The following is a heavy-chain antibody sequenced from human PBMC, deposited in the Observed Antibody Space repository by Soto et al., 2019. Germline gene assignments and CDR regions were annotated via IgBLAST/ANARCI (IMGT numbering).Heavy chain of an antibody. CDR3: ARDPLILGFGELSHDWFDP. CDR1: GGSVSSGSYY. Sequence: PSETLSLTCTVSGGSVSSGSYYWSWIRQPPGKGLEWIGYIYYSGSTNYNPSLKSRVTISVDTSKNQFSLKLSSVTAADTAVYYCARDPLILGFGELSHDWFDPWGQGTLVTVSS. V-gene: IGHV4-61*01. CDR2: IYYSGST. D-gene: IGHD3-10*01. J-gene: IGHJ5*02.